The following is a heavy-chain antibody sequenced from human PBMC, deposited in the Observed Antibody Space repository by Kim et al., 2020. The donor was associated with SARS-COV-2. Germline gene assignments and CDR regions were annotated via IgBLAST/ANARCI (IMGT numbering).Heavy chain of an antibody. Sequence: GGSLRLSCAASGLTFRSYEMNWVRQAPGKGLEWVSYISGSGSSKYYADSVKGRLTISSDNAKDSLYLQMNGLRAEDTAVYYCAREVGVSPDAFDIWGQGTMGTVSS. CDR1: GLTFRSYE. D-gene: IGHD1-26*01. J-gene: IGHJ3*02. V-gene: IGHV3-48*03. CDR3: AREVGVSPDAFDI. CDR2: ISGSGSSK.